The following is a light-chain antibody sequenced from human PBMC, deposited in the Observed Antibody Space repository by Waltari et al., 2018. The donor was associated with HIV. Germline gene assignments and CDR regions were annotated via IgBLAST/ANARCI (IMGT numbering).Light chain of an antibody. V-gene: IGLV3-1*01. CDR2: QDS. CDR1: KLGDKY. CDR3: QAWDSSTVV. Sequence: VLTQPPSVSGAPGQTASIPCSGDKLGDKYACWYQQKPGQSPVLVIYQDSKRPSGIPERFSGSNSGNTATLTISGTQAMDEADYYCQAWDSSTVVFGGGTKLTVL. J-gene: IGLJ2*01.